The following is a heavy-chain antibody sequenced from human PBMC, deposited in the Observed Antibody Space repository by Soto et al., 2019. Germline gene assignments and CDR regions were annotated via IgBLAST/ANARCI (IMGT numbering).Heavy chain of an antibody. D-gene: IGHD2-2*01. Sequence: SETLSLTCTVSGGSISSHYWSWIRQPPGQGLEWIGYIYYSGSTNYNPSLKSRVTISVDTSKSQFSLRLSSVTAADTAVYFCASISDCSSTSCYGGGVYWGQGTLVTVSS. CDR2: IYYSGST. J-gene: IGHJ4*02. CDR1: GGSISSHY. V-gene: IGHV4-59*08. CDR3: ASISDCSSTSCYGGGVY.